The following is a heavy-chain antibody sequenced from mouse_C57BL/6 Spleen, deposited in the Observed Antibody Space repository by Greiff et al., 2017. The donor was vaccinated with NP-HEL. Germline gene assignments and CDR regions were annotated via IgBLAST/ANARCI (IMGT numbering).Heavy chain of an antibody. V-gene: IGHV1-59*01. Sequence: QVHVKQPGAELVRPGTSVKLSCKASGYTFTSYWMHWVKQRPGQGLEWIGVIDPSDSYTNYNQKFKGKATLTVDTSSSTAYMQLSSLTSEDSAVYYCLYDGYYGWFAYWGQGTLVTVSA. CDR3: LYDGYYGWFAY. D-gene: IGHD2-3*01. CDR2: IDPSDSYT. CDR1: GYTFTSYW. J-gene: IGHJ3*01.